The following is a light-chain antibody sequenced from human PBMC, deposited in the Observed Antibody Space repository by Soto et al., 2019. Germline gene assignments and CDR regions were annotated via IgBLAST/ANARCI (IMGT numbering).Light chain of an antibody. V-gene: IGKV3-20*01. Sequence: EFVLTQSPVTLSLSRGERATLSCRASERIYSAYLGWYQQKPGQAPRLLIYGTSSRATGIPDRFSGSGSGTDFTLTISRLEPEDFAVYYCQQYGNSPITFGQGTRLEIK. CDR3: QQYGNSPIT. CDR1: ERIYSAY. CDR2: GTS. J-gene: IGKJ5*01.